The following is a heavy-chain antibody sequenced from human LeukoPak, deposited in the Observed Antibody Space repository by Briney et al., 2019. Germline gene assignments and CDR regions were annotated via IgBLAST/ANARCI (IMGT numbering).Heavy chain of an antibody. CDR1: GYTFTGYY. V-gene: IGHV1-2*02. CDR2: INPNSGGT. J-gene: IGHJ3*02. Sequence: ASVKVSCKASGYTFTGYYTHWVRQAPGQGLEWMGWINPNSGGTNYAQKFQGRVTMTRDTSISTAYMELSRLRSDDTAVYYCARGLFPRDAFDIWGQGTMVTVSS. CDR3: ARGLFPRDAFDI. D-gene: IGHD6-19*01.